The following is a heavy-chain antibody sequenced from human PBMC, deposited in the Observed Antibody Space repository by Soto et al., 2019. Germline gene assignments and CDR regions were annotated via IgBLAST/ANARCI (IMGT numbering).Heavy chain of an antibody. CDR3: ARDLKEYCSDGKCNWFDP. CDR1: GGSISRGGYS. Sequence: PSETLSLTCAVSGGSISRGGYSWSWIRQPPGKGLEWIGYMYHSGSTYYNPSLKSRVTISFDASKNEISLQVRSATAADAAVYYCARDLKEYCSDGKCNWFDPWGQGTLVTVSS. V-gene: IGHV4-30-2*01. D-gene: IGHD2-15*01. CDR2: MYHSGST. J-gene: IGHJ5*02.